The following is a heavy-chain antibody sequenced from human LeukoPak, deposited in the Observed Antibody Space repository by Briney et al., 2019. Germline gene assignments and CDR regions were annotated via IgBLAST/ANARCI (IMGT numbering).Heavy chain of an antibody. CDR3: ARGGYYEDY. Sequence: GGSLRLSCAASGFTFSSYAMSWVRQAPGKGLEWVSGISDSGSSTYYADSVKGRFTISRDNAKNSLYLQMNSLRAEDTAVYYCARGGYYEDYWGQGTLVTVSS. J-gene: IGHJ4*02. CDR2: ISDSGSST. D-gene: IGHD3-22*01. V-gene: IGHV3-23*01. CDR1: GFTFSSYA.